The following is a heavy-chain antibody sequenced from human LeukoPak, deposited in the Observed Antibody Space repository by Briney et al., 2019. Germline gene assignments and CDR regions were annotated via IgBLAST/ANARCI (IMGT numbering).Heavy chain of an antibody. V-gene: IGHV5-10-1*01. CDR3: ARPAYYYGSETGGYRMDV. CDR1: GYSFTSYW. J-gene: IGHJ6*04. Sequence: GESLKISCKGSGYSFTSYWISWVRQMPGKGLEWMGRIDPSDSYTNYSPSFQGHVTISADKSISTAYLQWSSLKASDTAMYYCARPAYYYGSETGGYRMDVWGKGTTVTVSS. D-gene: IGHD3-10*01. CDR2: IDPSDSYT.